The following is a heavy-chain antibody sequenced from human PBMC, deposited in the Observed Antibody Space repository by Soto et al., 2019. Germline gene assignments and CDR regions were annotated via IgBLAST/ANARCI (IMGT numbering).Heavy chain of an antibody. CDR1: GYTLSELC. CDR3: ATGYSGDDLLLLDF. CDR2: FDPAHGER. Sequence: QVHLVQSGAEVKKPGASVKVSCKVYGYTLSELCIHWVRQAPGKGLEWMGTFDPAHGERSYSQSFQGRVTMTYDTSTDTAYMDLRNLRSEDTAMYYCATGYSGDDLLLLDFWGQGTLVAVYS. V-gene: IGHV1-24*01. J-gene: IGHJ4*02. D-gene: IGHD5-12*01.